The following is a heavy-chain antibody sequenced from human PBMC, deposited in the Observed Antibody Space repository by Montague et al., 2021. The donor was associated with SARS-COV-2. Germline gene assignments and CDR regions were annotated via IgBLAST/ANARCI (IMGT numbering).Heavy chain of an antibody. CDR3: ARSALAAADDGAQNALDY. V-gene: IGHV6-1*01. D-gene: IGHD6-13*01. J-gene: IGHJ4*02. Sequence: KWCTDYAVSLKSRITINPDTSKNQFSLQLNSVTPEDTAVYYCARSALAAADDGAQNALDYWGQGTLVTVSS. CDR2: KWCT.